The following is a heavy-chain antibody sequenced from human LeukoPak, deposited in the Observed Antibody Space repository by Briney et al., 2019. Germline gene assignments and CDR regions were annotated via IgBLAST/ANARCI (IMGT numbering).Heavy chain of an antibody. Sequence: GGSLRLSCAASGFTFSNYAMSWVRQAPGKGLEWVSVISDSGDSTFYADSVKGRFTVSRDSSKNTLYLQMNSLRAEDTAVYYCAKARLVRIQLYDYWGQGTLVTVSS. CDR2: ISDSGDST. V-gene: IGHV3-23*01. CDR3: AKARLVRIQLYDY. CDR1: GFTFSNYA. D-gene: IGHD5-18*01. J-gene: IGHJ4*02.